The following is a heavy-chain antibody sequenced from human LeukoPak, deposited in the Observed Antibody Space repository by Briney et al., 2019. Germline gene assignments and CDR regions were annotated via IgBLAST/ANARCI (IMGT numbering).Heavy chain of an antibody. Sequence: ASVKVSCKASGYSFIHYYMHWVRQAPGQGLEWMGWINPKSGGTNYAQKFQDRVTMTTDTSISTAYMELSRLTSDDTAVYYCAPATMPFDYWGQGTLVTVSS. CDR3: APATMPFDY. V-gene: IGHV1-2*02. D-gene: IGHD5-24*01. CDR1: GYSFIHYY. CDR2: INPKSGGT. J-gene: IGHJ4*02.